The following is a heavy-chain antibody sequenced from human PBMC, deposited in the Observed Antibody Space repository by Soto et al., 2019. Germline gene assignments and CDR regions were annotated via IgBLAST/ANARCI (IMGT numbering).Heavy chain of an antibody. CDR1: GDTVSSNSAA. CDR2: TYYRSKWYN. CDR3: SKDWGPRAFDI. V-gene: IGHV6-1*01. Sequence: SQTLSLTCAISGDTVSSNSAAWYWIRQSPSRGLEWLGRTYYRSKWYNDFALSVKSRITINPDTSKNQFSLQLNSVTPEDTAVYYCSKDWGPRAFDIWGQGTMVTVSS. J-gene: IGHJ3*02. D-gene: IGHD7-27*01.